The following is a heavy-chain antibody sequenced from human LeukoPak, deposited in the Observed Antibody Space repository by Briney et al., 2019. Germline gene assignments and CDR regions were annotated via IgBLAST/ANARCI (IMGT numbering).Heavy chain of an antibody. D-gene: IGHD1-26*01. V-gene: IGHV3-20*04. CDR2: INWNGGST. CDR3: ASTKATDNAFDI. Sequence: GGSLRLSCAASGFTFDDYGMSWVRQAPGKGLEWVSGINWNGGSTGYADSVKGRFTISRDNAKNSLYPQMNSLRAEDTALYYCASTKATDNAFDIWGQGTMVTVSS. CDR1: GFTFDDYG. J-gene: IGHJ3*02.